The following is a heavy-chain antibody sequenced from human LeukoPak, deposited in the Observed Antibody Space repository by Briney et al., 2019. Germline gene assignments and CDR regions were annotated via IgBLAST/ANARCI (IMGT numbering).Heavy chain of an antibody. CDR2: TNTAGNTI. CDR1: GFTFRDYF. J-gene: IGHJ3*02. Sequence: PGGSLRLSCAASGFTFRDYFMSWIRQAPGKGLEWVAYTNTAGNTIYYADSMKGRFTISRDSAKNSLYLQMNTLRAEDTAVYYCARATYDSSAVDAFDIWGQGTMVTVSP. V-gene: IGHV3-11*01. CDR3: ARATYDSSAVDAFDI. D-gene: IGHD3-22*01.